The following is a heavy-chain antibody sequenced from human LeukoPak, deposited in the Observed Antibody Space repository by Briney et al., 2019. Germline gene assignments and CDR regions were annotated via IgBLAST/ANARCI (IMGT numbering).Heavy chain of an antibody. CDR1: GFTFSSNY. CDR3: ARAASVAGTYALNH. V-gene: IGHV3-66*01. J-gene: IGHJ4*02. D-gene: IGHD6-19*01. CDR2: IYGGGST. Sequence: PGGSLRLPCAVSGFTFSSNYMSWVRQAPGKGLEWVSVIYGGGSTYYADSVKGRFTISRDNSKNTLYLQMNSLRAEDTAVYYCARAASVAGTYALNHWGQGTLVTVSS.